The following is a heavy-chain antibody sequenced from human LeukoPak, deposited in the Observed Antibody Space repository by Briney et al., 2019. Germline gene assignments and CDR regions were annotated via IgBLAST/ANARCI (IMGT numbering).Heavy chain of an antibody. Sequence: GGSLRLSCAASGFTLSSYAMSWVCQAPGKGLEWVSAISGSGGSTYYADSVKGRFTISRDNSKNTLYLQMNSLRAEDTAVYYCAKDGGWYCFDYWGQGTLVTVSS. D-gene: IGHD6-19*01. CDR2: ISGSGGST. CDR3: AKDGGWYCFDY. J-gene: IGHJ4*02. CDR1: GFTLSSYA. V-gene: IGHV3-23*01.